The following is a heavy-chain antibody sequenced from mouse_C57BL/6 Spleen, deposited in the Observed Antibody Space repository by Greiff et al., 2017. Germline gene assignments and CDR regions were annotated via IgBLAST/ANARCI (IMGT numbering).Heavy chain of an antibody. Sequence: EVKLVESGGGLVKPGGSLKLSCAASGFTFSSYAMSWVRQTPEKRLEWVATISDGGSYTYYPDNVKGRFTISRDNAKNNLYLQMSHPKSEDTAMYYCAREYYGSLDYWGQGTTLTVSS. CDR1: GFTFSSYA. J-gene: IGHJ2*01. V-gene: IGHV5-4*01. D-gene: IGHD1-1*01. CDR2: ISDGGSYT. CDR3: AREYYGSLDY.